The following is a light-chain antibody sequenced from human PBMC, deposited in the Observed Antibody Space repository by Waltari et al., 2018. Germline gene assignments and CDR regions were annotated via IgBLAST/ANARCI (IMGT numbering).Light chain of an antibody. Sequence: HSVLTQPPSASGTPGQRVTISCSGSSSNIGSNTVNWYKHLPGTAPQLLIYSNNHRPSGVPERFSGSKSGTSASLAISGLQSEDEADYYCATWDDTLHVLFGGGTKLTVL. CDR3: ATWDDTLHVL. CDR1: SSNIGSNT. V-gene: IGLV1-44*01. CDR2: SNN. J-gene: IGLJ2*01.